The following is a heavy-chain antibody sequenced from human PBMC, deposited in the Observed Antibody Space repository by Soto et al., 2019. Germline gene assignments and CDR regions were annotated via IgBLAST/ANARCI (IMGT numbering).Heavy chain of an antibody. CDR1: GGSISSSSYY. Sequence: QLQLQESGPGLVKPSETLSLTCTVSGGSISSSSYYWGWIRQPPGKGLEWIGSIYYSGSTYYNPSLKSRVTISVDTSKNQFSLKLSSVTAADTAVYYCAGHVRVRGYSYGYNWFDPWGQGTLVTVSS. J-gene: IGHJ5*02. CDR3: AGHVRVRGYSYGYNWFDP. V-gene: IGHV4-39*01. CDR2: IYYSGST. D-gene: IGHD5-18*01.